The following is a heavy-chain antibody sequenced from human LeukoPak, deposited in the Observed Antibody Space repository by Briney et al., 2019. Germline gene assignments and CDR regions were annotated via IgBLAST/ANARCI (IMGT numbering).Heavy chain of an antibody. J-gene: IGHJ4*02. Sequence: LRLSCAASGFTFSDYYMSWIRQHPGKGLEWIGYIYYSGSTYYNPSLKSRVTISVDTSKNQFSLKLSSVTAADTAVYYCARETGSFDYWGQGTLVTVSS. CDR3: ARETGSFDY. CDR1: GFTFSDYY. V-gene: IGHV4-31*02. D-gene: IGHD1-1*01. CDR2: IYYSGST.